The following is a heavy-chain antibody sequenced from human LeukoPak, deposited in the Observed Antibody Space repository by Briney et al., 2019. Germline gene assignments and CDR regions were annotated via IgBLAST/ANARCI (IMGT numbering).Heavy chain of an antibody. CDR3: ARDGISTVDSYYYYGMDV. D-gene: IGHD4-11*01. V-gene: IGHV3-21*01. Sequence: GGSLRLSCAASGFTFSSYWMNWVRQAPGKGLEWVSSITSSSTYIYYADSVKGRFTISRDNAKNSLYLQMNSLRAEDTAVYYCARDGISTVDSYYYYGMDVWGQGTTVTVSS. J-gene: IGHJ6*02. CDR2: ITSSSTYI. CDR1: GFTFSSYW.